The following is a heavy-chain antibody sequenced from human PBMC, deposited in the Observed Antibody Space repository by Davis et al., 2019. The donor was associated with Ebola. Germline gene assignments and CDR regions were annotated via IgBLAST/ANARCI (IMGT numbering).Heavy chain of an antibody. CDR3: VGGEHGEF. J-gene: IGHJ4*02. Sequence: GESLKISCAASGFSFSSYTMNWVRQAPGKGPEWVAIIWYDGSKQYYRDSVRGRFIISRDNSKNMLYLQMNSLRVEDTAIYYCVGGEHGEFWGQGTLVSASS. V-gene: IGHV3-33*08. CDR2: IWYDGSKQ. D-gene: IGHD3-10*01. CDR1: GFSFSSYT.